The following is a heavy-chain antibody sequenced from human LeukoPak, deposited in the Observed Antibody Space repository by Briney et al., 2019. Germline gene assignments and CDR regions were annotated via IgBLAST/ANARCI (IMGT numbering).Heavy chain of an antibody. J-gene: IGHJ4*02. CDR2: ITSSGSTI. D-gene: IGHD6-19*01. CDR1: GFTFSDYY. Sequence: GESLKISCKGSGFTFSDYYMSWIRQAPGKGLEWVSYITSSGSTIYYADSVKGRFTISRDNAKNSLYLQMNSLRAEDTAVYYCARGQQWLVLDYFDYWGQGTLVTVSS. V-gene: IGHV3-11*04. CDR3: ARGQQWLVLDYFDY.